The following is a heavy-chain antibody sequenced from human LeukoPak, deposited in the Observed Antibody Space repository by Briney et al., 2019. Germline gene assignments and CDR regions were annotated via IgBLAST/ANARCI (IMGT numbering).Heavy chain of an antibody. CDR1: GFTFDDYA. V-gene: IGHV3-9*01. J-gene: IGHJ4*02. CDR2: ISWNSGSI. Sequence: CRSLRLSCAASGFTFDDYAMHWVRQAPGKGLEWVSGISWNSGSIGYADSVKGRFTISRDNAKNSLYLQMNSLRAEDTALYYCAKGYLNYYDSSGYYAPRGDYFDYWGQGTLVTVSS. CDR3: AKGYLNYYDSSGYYAPRGDYFDY. D-gene: IGHD3-22*01.